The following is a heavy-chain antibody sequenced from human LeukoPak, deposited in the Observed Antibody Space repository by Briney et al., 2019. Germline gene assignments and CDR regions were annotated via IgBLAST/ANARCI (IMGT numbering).Heavy chain of an antibody. CDR1: GYTFTGYY. D-gene: IGHD3-3*01. CDR2: INPNSGGT. J-gene: IGHJ5*02. Sequence: GASVKVSCKASGYTFTGYYMHWVRQAPGQGLEWMGWINPNSGGTNYAQKFQGRVTMTRDTSISTAYMELSRLRSDDTAVYYCAKDLESYVRFLEWSNWFDPWGQGTLVTVSS. V-gene: IGHV1-2*02. CDR3: AKDLESYVRFLEWSNWFDP.